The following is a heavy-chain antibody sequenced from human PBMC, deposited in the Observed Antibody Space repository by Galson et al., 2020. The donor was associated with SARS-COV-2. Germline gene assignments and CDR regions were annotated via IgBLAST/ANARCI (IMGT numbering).Heavy chain of an antibody. CDR2: IYYSGSA. Sequence: ETSETLSLTCTVSGASISGSDYYWTWIRQPPGKGLEWVGYIYYSGSAYYNPSLKSRVTISVDTSKNQFSLKLSSVTAADTAVYYCARVNDDHTDYYYVSYDSWGRGTLVTVSS. D-gene: IGHD3-9*01. V-gene: IGHV4-30-4*01. J-gene: IGHJ4*02. CDR3: ARVNDDHTDYYYVSYDS. CDR1: GASISGSDYY.